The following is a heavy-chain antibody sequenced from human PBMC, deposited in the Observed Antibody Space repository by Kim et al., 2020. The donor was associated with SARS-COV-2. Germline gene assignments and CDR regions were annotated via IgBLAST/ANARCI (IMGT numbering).Heavy chain of an antibody. CDR3: ARSSSIRSGWAAAGPYYYYGMDV. Sequence: SETLSLTCAVSGGSISSSNWWSWVRQPPGKGLEWIGEIYHSGSTNYNPSLKSRVTISVDKSKNQFSLKLSSVTAADTAVYYCARSSSIRSGWAAAGPYYYYGMDVWGQGTTVTVSS. J-gene: IGHJ6*02. CDR1: GGSISSSNW. V-gene: IGHV4-4*02. CDR2: IYHSGST. D-gene: IGHD6-13*01.